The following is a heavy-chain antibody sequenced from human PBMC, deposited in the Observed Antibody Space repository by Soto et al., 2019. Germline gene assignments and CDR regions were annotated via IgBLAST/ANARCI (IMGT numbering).Heavy chain of an antibody. D-gene: IGHD2-15*01. V-gene: IGHV3-21*01. J-gene: IGHJ3*02. CDR2: ISSSSSYI. CDR1: GFTFSSYS. Sequence: GGSLRLSCAASGFTFSSYSMNWVRQAPGKGLEWVSSISSSSSYIYYADSVKGRFPISRDNAKNSLYLQMNSLRAEDTAVYYCASKGVVVAATLDDAFDIWGQGTMVTVSS. CDR3: ASKGVVVAATLDDAFDI.